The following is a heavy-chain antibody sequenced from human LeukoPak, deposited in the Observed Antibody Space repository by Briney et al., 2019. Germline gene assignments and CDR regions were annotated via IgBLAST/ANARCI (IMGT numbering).Heavy chain of an antibody. Sequence: QPGGSLRLSCAASGFTVSSNYMSWVRQAPGKGLEWVSVIYSGGSTYYADSVKGRFTISRDNSKNTLYLQMNSLRAEDTAVYYCAYYYPRHHDAFDIWGQGTMVTVSS. CDR1: GFTVSSNY. J-gene: IGHJ3*02. D-gene: IGHD3-10*01. CDR2: IYSGGST. CDR3: AYYYPRHHDAFDI. V-gene: IGHV3-53*01.